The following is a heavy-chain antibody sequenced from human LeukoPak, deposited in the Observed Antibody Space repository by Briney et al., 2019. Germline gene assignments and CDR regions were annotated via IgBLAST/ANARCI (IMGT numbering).Heavy chain of an antibody. CDR2: TVYGGSNK. J-gene: IGHJ3*02. D-gene: IGHD3-10*01. CDR3: TRDDPDYGSGDDVFDI. CDR1: GFIFNIYD. V-gene: IGHV3-30-3*01. Sequence: GGSLRLSCAASGFIFNIYDMHWVRQAPGKGLEWVAMTVYGGSNKYYADSVKGRFTISRDNSKNTLYLQMDSLRPEDTAVYYCTRDDPDYGSGDDVFDIWGQGTMVTVSS.